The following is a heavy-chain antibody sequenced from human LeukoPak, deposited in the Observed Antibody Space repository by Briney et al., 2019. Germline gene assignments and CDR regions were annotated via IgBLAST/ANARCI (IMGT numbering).Heavy chain of an antibody. Sequence: SETLSLTCTVSARSISSYYSSWIWQPAGKGLEWIGRVYTNGNTNYNPSFKSRVTMSVDTSKNQFSLKLNSVTAADTAVYYCARGDSSGSFDYWGQGTLVTVSS. CDR3: ARGDSSGSFDY. J-gene: IGHJ4*02. V-gene: IGHV4-4*07. D-gene: IGHD3-22*01. CDR1: ARSISSYY. CDR2: VYTNGNT.